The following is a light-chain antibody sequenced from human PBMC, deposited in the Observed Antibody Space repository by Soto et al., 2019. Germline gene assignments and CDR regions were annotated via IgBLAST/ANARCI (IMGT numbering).Light chain of an antibody. Sequence: QSALTQPRSVSGSPGQSVTISCTGTSSDVGGYNYVSWYQQHPGKAPKLIIYDVSERPSGVPDRFSGSKSGNTASLTISGLQADDEADYYCCSYAGSYTFGVFGGGIKLTVL. CDR3: CSYAGSYTFGV. J-gene: IGLJ2*01. CDR2: DVS. V-gene: IGLV2-11*01. CDR1: SSDVGGYNY.